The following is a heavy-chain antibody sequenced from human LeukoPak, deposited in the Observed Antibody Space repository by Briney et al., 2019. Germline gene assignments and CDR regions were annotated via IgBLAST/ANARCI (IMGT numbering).Heavy chain of an antibody. V-gene: IGHV4-39*01. Sequence: PSETLSLTCTVSGGSISSGSHHWGWFRQSPGKGLEWIGSFHYSRTTYHNPSLNSRVTISEVTSKNQFSLQLNSVTAADTAVYYCARHDGRGGATMGALDSWGQGSLVTVSS. CDR3: ARHDGRGGATMGALDS. J-gene: IGHJ4*02. CDR2: FHYSRTT. D-gene: IGHD5-12*01. CDR1: GGSISSGSHH.